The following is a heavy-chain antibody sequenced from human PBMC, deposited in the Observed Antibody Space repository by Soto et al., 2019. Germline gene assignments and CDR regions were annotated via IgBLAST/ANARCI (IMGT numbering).Heavy chain of an antibody. CDR1: GFTVTSYA. D-gene: IGHD3-10*01. CDR3: AKDNGNYGSGTFSH. CDR2: VSGTGDST. V-gene: IGHV3-23*01. J-gene: IGHJ4*02. Sequence: EVHLLESGGGLVPPGGSLRLSCAASGFTVTSYAMSWVRQAPGKGLEWVSLVSGTGDSTHYANSVRGRFTISRDDSKATLYRQMSGLRAEDTAVYYCAKDNGNYGSGTFSHWGQGTLVTVSS.